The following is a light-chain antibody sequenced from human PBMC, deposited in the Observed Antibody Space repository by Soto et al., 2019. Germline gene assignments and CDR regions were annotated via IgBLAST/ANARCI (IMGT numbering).Light chain of an antibody. J-gene: IGKJ1*01. CDR1: QSVSSSY. Sequence: EIVLTHSPGTLSFSPGEIATLSCRASQSVSSSYLAWYQQKPGQAPRLLIYGASSRATGIPDRFSGSGSGTDFTLTISRLEPEDFAVYYCQQYGSSPQTFGQGTKVDIK. CDR2: GAS. CDR3: QQYGSSPQT. V-gene: IGKV3-20*01.